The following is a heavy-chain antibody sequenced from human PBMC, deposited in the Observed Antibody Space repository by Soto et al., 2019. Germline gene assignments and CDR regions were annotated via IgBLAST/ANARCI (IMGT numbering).Heavy chain of an antibody. D-gene: IGHD3-10*01. J-gene: IGHJ4*01. V-gene: IGHV3-23*01. CDR1: GFTFSSYA. CDR3: AKNHGLYSSAIYSFFVDY. Sequence: GGSLRLSCAASGFTFSSYAMSWVRQAPGKGLEWVSAISVSGGSTYYADSVKGRFTISRNNSKNTLYLQMKSLRAEDTAVYYGAKNHGLYSSAIYSFFVDYWGQGTLVTVSS. CDR2: ISVSGGST.